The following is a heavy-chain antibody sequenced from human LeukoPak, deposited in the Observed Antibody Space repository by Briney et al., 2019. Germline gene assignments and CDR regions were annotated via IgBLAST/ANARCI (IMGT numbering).Heavy chain of an antibody. D-gene: IGHD1-26*01. CDR1: GFTFSSYS. J-gene: IGHJ4*02. V-gene: IGHV3-21*01. Sequence: GGSLRLSCAASGFTFSSYSMNWVRQAPGKGLEWVSSISSSSSYIYYADSVKGRFTISRDNAKNSLYLQMNSLRAEDTAVYYCARDLSVGSKPDLGFDYWGQGTLVTVSS. CDR2: ISSSSSYI. CDR3: ARDLSVGSKPDLGFDY.